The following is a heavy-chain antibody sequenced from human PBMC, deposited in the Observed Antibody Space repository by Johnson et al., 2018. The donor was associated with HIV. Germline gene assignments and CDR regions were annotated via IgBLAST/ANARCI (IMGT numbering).Heavy chain of an antibody. Sequence: VQLVESGGGLVQPGRSLRLSCAASGIIFDDYAMHWVRQAPGKGLEWVSLIAWDGSSAYYADSVKGRFTIARDNSKNSLYLEMNSLRAEDTALYYCAKGYSSTWHDAFNIWGQGTMVTISS. D-gene: IGHD6-13*01. J-gene: IGHJ3*02. CDR3: AKGYSSTWHDAFNI. V-gene: IGHV3-43D*03. CDR1: GIIFDDYA. CDR2: IAWDGSSA.